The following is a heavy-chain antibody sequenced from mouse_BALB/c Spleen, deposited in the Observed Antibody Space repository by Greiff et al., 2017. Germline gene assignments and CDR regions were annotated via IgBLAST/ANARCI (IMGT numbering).Heavy chain of an antibody. J-gene: IGHJ1*01. CDR3: ERLDYGSHWYFEV. V-gene: IGHV3-2*02. Sequence: EVKLQESGPGLVKPSQSLSLTCTVTGYSITSDYAWNWIRQFPGNKLEWMGYISYSGSTSYNPSLKSRISITRDTSKNQFFLQLNSVTTEDTATYYGERLDYGSHWYFEVGGAGTTVTVSS. CDR1: GYSITSDYA. CDR2: ISYSGST. D-gene: IGHD1-1*01.